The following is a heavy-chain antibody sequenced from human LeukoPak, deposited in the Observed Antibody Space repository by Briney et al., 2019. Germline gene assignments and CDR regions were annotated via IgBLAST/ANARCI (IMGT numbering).Heavy chain of an antibody. Sequence: PSETLSLTCAVYGGSFSGYYWSWIRQPPGKGLEWIGEINHSGSTNYNPSLKSRVTISVDTSKNQFSLKLSSVTAADTAVYYCASGLLGRAIPPDFDYWGQGTLVTVSS. CDR2: INHSGST. CDR1: GGSFSGYY. CDR3: ASGLLGRAIPPDFDY. J-gene: IGHJ4*02. V-gene: IGHV4-34*01. D-gene: IGHD2-2*01.